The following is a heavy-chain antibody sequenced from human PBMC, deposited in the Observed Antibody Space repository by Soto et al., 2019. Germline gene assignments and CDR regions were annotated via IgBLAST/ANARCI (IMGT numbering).Heavy chain of an antibody. CDR2: ISSSGSTI. Sequence: QVQLVESGGGLVKPGGSLRLSCAASGFTFSDYYMSWIRQAPGKGLEWVSYISSSGSTIYYADSVKGRFTISRDNAKNSLYLQMNRLRAEDTAVYYCARDGPSYLPVTTKKGAFDIWGQGTMVTVSS. CDR1: GFTFSDYY. V-gene: IGHV3-11*01. D-gene: IGHD4-17*01. J-gene: IGHJ3*02. CDR3: ARDGPSYLPVTTKKGAFDI.